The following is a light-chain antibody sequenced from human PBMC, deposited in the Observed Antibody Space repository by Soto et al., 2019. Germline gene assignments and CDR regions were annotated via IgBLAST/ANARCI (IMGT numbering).Light chain of an antibody. CDR2: AAS. J-gene: IGKJ1*01. CDR3: QHNYSTPPT. Sequence: DIQMTQSPSSLYASVGDRVSLTCRASQTIGTNLNWYQQKSGQAPKVLLYAASTLQSGVPSRFSRSGSGTDFTLTINSLQPEDFATYYDQHNYSTPPTFSQGTKVESK. V-gene: IGKV1-39*01. CDR1: QTIGTN.